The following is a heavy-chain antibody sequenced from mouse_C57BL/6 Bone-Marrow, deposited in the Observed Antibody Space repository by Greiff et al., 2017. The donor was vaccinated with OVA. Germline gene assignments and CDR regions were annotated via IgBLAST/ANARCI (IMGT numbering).Heavy chain of an antibody. V-gene: IGHV8-12*01. J-gene: IGHJ3*01. CDR1: GFSLSTSGMG. CDR2: IYWDDDK. D-gene: IGHD1-1*01. CDR3: ARSYYYGSSYTWFAY. Sequence: QVTLKECGPGILQSSQTLSLTCSFSGFSLSTSGMGVSWIRQPSGKGLEWLAHIYWDDDKRYNPSLKSRLTISKDTSRNQVFLKITSVDTADTATYYCARSYYYGSSYTWFAYWGQGTLVTVSA.